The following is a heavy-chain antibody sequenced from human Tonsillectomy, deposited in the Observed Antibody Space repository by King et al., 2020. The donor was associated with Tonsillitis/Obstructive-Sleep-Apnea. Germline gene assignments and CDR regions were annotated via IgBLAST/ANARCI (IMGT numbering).Heavy chain of an antibody. D-gene: IGHD2-15*01. V-gene: IGHV1-69*01. J-gene: IGHJ6*03. CDR2: IIPIFGTA. Sequence: QLVQSGAEVKKPGSSVKVSCKASGGTFSSYAISWVRQAPGQGLEWMGGIIPIFGTANYAQKFQGRVTITADESTSTASMGVSSLRSEDTAVYYCARYCSGGTCDYDYMDVWGKGTTVTVSS. CDR3: ARYCSGGTCDYDYMDV. CDR1: GGTFSSYA.